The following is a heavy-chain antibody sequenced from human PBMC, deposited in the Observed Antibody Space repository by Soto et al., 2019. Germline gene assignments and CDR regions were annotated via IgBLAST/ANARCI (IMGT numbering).Heavy chain of an antibody. CDR3: AKVSTVVTRGYGMDV. V-gene: IGHV3-23*01. Sequence: EVQLLESGGGLVQPGGSLRLSCAASGFTFSSYAMSWVRQAPGKGLEWVSAISGSGGSTYYADSVKGRFTISRDNSKNTLYPQMNSLRAEDTAVYYCAKVSTVVTRGYGMDVWGQGTTVTVSS. CDR2: ISGSGGST. CDR1: GFTFSSYA. J-gene: IGHJ6*02. D-gene: IGHD4-17*01.